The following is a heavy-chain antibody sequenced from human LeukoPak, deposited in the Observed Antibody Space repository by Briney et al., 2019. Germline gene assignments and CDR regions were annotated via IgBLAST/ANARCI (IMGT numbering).Heavy chain of an antibody. CDR1: GFTFSSYG. CDR3: AKEAQFYDSSGYDY. J-gene: IGHJ4*02. Sequence: GGSLRLSCAASGFTFSSYGMSWVRQAPGKGLEWVSTISGSGGSTYYADSVKGRFTISRDNSKNTLYLQMSSLRAEDTAVYYCAKEAQFYDSSGYDYWGQGTLVTVSS. V-gene: IGHV3-23*01. CDR2: ISGSGGST. D-gene: IGHD3-22*01.